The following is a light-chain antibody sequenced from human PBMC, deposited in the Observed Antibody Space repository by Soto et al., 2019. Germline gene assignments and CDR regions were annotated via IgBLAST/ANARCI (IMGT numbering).Light chain of an antibody. CDR2: AAS. CDR3: QQSYSTPFT. Sequence: EIQMTQSPSSLSVSIGDRVTITCRASQSISSLLNWYQQKPGKDPKLLIYAASTLQSGVPSRFSGSGSGTDFTLTIISLQPEDFASYFCQQSYSTPFTFGGGSQVEIK. J-gene: IGKJ4*01. V-gene: IGKV1-39*01. CDR1: QSISSL.